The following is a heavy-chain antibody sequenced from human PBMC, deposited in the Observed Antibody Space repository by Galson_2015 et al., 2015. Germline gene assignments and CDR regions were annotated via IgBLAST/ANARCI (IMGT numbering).Heavy chain of an antibody. D-gene: IGHD3-22*01. J-gene: IGHJ3*02. Sequence: SVKVSCKASGYTFTSYGISWVRQAPGQGLEWMGWISAYNGNTNYAQKLRGRVTITADESTSTAYMELSSLRSEDTAVYYCARDRSDYYDSSGYGNAFDIWGQGTMVTVSS. CDR1: GYTFTSYG. CDR2: ISAYNGNT. CDR3: ARDRSDYYDSSGYGNAFDI. V-gene: IGHV1-18*01.